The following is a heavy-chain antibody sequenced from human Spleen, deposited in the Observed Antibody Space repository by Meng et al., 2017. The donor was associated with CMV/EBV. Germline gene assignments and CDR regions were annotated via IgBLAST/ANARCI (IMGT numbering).Heavy chain of an antibody. CDR3: ARDFQWLVLFGDY. V-gene: IGHV3-11*04. CDR1: GFTFSDYY. Sequence: CAASGFTFSDYYMCWIRLAPGKGLDWVSYISDSGSTIYYADSVKGRFTISRHNAENSLYLQMNSLRAEDTAMYYCARDFQWLVLFGDYWGQGTLVTVSS. J-gene: IGHJ4*02. CDR2: ISDSGSTI. D-gene: IGHD6-19*01.